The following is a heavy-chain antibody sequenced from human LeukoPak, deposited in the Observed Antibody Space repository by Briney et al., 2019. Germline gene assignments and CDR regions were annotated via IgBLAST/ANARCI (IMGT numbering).Heavy chain of an antibody. CDR1: GFTFSSYA. V-gene: IGHV3-30-3*01. CDR2: ISYDGSNK. Sequence: GGSLRLSCAASGFTFSSYAMHWVRQAPGKGLEWVAVISYDGSNKYYADSVEGRFTISRDNSKNTLYLQMNSLRAEDTAVYYCARDPNTYYYGSGSYPDYWGQGTLVTVSS. D-gene: IGHD3-10*01. CDR3: ARDPNTYYYGSGSYPDY. J-gene: IGHJ4*02.